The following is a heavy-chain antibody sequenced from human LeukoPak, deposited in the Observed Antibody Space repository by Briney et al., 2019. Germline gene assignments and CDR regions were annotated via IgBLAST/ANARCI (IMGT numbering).Heavy chain of an antibody. CDR1: GFTFSSYA. CDR3: ARSKTRLAAWGSMQQLVPDY. V-gene: IGHV3-30*04. CDR2: ISYDGSNK. D-gene: IGHD6-13*01. Sequence: GGSLRLSCAASGFTFSSYAMHWVRQAPGKGLEWVAVISYDGSNKYYADSVKGRFTISRDNSKNTLYLQMNSLRAEDTAVYYCARSKTRLAAWGSMQQLVPDYWGQGTLVTVSS. J-gene: IGHJ4*02.